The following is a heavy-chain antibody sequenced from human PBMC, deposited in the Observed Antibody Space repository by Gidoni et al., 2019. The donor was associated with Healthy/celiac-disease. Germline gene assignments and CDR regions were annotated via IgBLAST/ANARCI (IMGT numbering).Heavy chain of an antibody. D-gene: IGHD2-15*01. CDR1: GFPVRSYA. Sequence: EVQLLESGGGLVQPGGSLRLSWAASGFPVRSYAMSWVRQAPGKGLEWVSAISGSGGSTYYADSVKGRFTISRDNSKNTLYLQMNSLRAEDTAVYYCAKDLDIVVVVAAPWGFYYGMDVWGQGTTVTVSS. J-gene: IGHJ6*02. CDR3: AKDLDIVVVVAAPWGFYYGMDV. V-gene: IGHV3-23*01. CDR2: ISGSGGST.